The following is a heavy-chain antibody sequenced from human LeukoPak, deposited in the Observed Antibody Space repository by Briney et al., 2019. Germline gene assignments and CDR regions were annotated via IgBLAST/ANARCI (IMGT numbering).Heavy chain of an antibody. V-gene: IGHV3-9*01. CDR2: ISWNSGSI. CDR1: GFTFDDYA. J-gene: IGHJ4*02. Sequence: PGGSLRLSCAASGFTFDDYAMHWVRQAPGKGLEWVSGISWNSGSIGYADSVKGRFTISRDNAKNSLYLQMNSLRAEDTALYYCASAALGSGWIVYWGQGTLVTVSS. CDR3: ASAALGSGWIVY. D-gene: IGHD6-19*01.